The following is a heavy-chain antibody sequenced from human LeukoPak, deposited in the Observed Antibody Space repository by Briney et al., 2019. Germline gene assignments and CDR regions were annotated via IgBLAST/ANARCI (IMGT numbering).Heavy chain of an antibody. V-gene: IGHV1-2*02. Sequence: ASVNVSFKASRFTFTGSYIHWVRPAPGRRVEWMGWINAYSGGTNDAQNFQGRVTMNRDTSIRTAYIELTRLRSDDTAVYYRGRQGAAASFDYWGQGTAVTVSS. CDR2: INAYSGGT. D-gene: IGHD6-13*01. J-gene: IGHJ4*02. CDR1: RFTFTGSY. CDR3: GRQGAAASFDY.